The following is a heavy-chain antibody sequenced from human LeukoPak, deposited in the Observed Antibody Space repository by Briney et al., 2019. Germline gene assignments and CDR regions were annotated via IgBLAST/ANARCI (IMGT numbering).Heavy chain of an antibody. D-gene: IGHD3-10*01. J-gene: IGHJ6*03. Sequence: SETLSLTCTVSGGSISSSSYYWGWIRQPPGKGLEWIGTIFYSGTTYYNPSLKSRVTISVDTSKNQFSLKLSSVTAADTAVYYCAREGKITMVRGVIRYYYMDVWGKGTTVTISS. CDR3: AREGKITMVRGVIRYYYMDV. V-gene: IGHV4-39*07. CDR2: IFYSGTT. CDR1: GGSISSSSYY.